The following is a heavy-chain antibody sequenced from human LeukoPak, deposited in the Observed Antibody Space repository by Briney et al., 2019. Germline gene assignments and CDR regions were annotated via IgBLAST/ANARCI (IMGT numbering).Heavy chain of an antibody. J-gene: IGHJ4*02. CDR3: ARRRQQLVPPGDY. CDR2: IYPGDSDT. Sequence: GESLKISCKGSGYRFTSYWIGWVRQMPGKGLEWMGIIYPGDSDTRYSPSFQGQVTISADKSISTAYLQWSSLKASDTAMYYCARRRQQLVPPGDYWGQGTLVTVSS. V-gene: IGHV5-51*01. D-gene: IGHD6-13*01. CDR1: GYRFTSYW.